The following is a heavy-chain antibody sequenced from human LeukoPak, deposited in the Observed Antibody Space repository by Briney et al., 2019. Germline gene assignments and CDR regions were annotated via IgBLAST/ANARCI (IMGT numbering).Heavy chain of an antibody. J-gene: IGHJ5*02. Sequence: ASVKVSCKVSGYTLTELSMHWVRQAPGKGLEWMGGFDPEDGETIYAQKFQGRVAMTKDTSTDTAYMELSSLRSEDTAVYYCATREYNWFDPWGQGTLVTVSS. CDR2: FDPEDGET. CDR3: ATREYNWFDP. D-gene: IGHD3-10*01. CDR1: GYTLTELS. V-gene: IGHV1-24*01.